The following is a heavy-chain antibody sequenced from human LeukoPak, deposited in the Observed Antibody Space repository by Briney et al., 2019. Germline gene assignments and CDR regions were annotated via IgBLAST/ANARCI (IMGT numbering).Heavy chain of an antibody. CDR3: ARGREQQLFYYYYYMDV. D-gene: IGHD1/OR15-1a*01. CDR1: GRSFSGYY. V-gene: IGHV4-34*01. CDR2: INHSGST. J-gene: IGHJ6*03. Sequence: HSETLSLTCAVYGRSFSGYYWSWSRQPPGKGLEWIGEINHSGSTNYNPSLKSRVTISLDTSKNQFSLNLSSVTAADTAVYYCARGREQQLFYYYYYMDVWGKGTTVTVSS.